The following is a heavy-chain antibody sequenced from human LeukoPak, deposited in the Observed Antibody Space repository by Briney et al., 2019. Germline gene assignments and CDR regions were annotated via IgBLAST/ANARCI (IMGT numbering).Heavy chain of an antibody. CDR2: VSHDGNIK. J-gene: IGHJ3*01. Sequence: GGSLRLSCAASGFTFNNFAMHWVRQAPGQGLEWVTAVSHDGNIKEYVDSVKGRFTVSGDNSKNTLYLQMNSLRVGDTAIYYCARMYSSGWYIGAFDVWGQGTMVTVSS. CDR1: GFTFNNFA. V-gene: IGHV3-30*04. D-gene: IGHD6-19*01. CDR3: ARMYSSGWYIGAFDV.